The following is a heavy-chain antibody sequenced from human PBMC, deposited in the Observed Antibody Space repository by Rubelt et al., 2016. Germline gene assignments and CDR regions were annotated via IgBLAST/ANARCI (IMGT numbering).Heavy chain of an antibody. CDR1: GGSISSYY. V-gene: IGHV4-4*07. CDR2: MYTSGSP. D-gene: IGHD3-22*01. CDR3: ATDDTDRSGSYFDY. J-gene: IGHJ4*02. Sequence: VQLQESGPGLVKPSETLSLTCTVSGGSISSYYWSWIRQPAGKGLEWIGRMYTSGSPNYNPSLKSRVSMSVDTSKGQFSLKLSFGTAAATAWYSCATDDTDRSGSYFDYWGQGSLVTVSS.